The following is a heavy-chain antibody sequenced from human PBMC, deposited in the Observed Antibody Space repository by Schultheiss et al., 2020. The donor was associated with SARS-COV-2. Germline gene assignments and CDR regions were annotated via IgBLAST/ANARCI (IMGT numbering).Heavy chain of an antibody. J-gene: IGHJ4*02. D-gene: IGHD6-19*01. V-gene: IGHV3-30*03. CDR2: ISYDGSNK. CDR3: ARDTSGCNDY. CDR1: GFTFSSYW. Sequence: GGSLRLSCAASGFTFSSYWMSWVRQAPGKGLEWVAVISYDGSNKYYADSVKGRFTISRDNSKNTLYLQMNSLRAEDTAVYYCARDTSGCNDYWGQGTLVTVSS.